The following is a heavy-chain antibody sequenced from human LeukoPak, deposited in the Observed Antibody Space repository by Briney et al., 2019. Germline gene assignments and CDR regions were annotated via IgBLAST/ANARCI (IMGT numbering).Heavy chain of an antibody. J-gene: IGHJ6*04. D-gene: IGHD3-10*02. Sequence: PGGSLRLSCAASGFTFSSYSMNWVRQAPGKRLEWVSSITSSSSYAFYADSVKGRFTISRDNAKSSLYLQMNNLRAEDTAVYYCAELGITMIGGVWGKGTTVTISS. CDR3: AELGITMIGGV. V-gene: IGHV3-21*01. CDR1: GFTFSSYS. CDR2: ITSSSSYA.